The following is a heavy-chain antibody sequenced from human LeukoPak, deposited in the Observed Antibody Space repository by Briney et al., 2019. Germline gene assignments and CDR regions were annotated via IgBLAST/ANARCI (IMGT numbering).Heavy chain of an antibody. Sequence: PSETLSLTCTVSGGSISSSSYYWGWIRQPPGKGLEWIGSIYYSGSTYYNPSLKSRVTISVDTSKNQFSLNLSSVTAAHTAIYYCAHFEVVNPDYWGQGTLVTVSS. CDR3: AHFEVVNPDY. D-gene: IGHD3-3*01. V-gene: IGHV4-39*01. J-gene: IGHJ4*02. CDR2: IYYSGST. CDR1: GGSISSSSYY.